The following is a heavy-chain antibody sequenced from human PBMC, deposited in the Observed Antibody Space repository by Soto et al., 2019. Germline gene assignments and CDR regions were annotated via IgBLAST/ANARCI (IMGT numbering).Heavy chain of an antibody. V-gene: IGHV3-23*01. CDR3: AKYPGGTPTG. Sequence: PGGSLSLSCAASGFTFISYAMNWVRQAPGRGLEWVSGISGSGGRTNLANSVKGRFTISRDNSRNTLYLQMNSLRAEDTAIYYCAKYPGGTPTGWGQGTLVTVSS. D-gene: IGHD3-16*01. CDR2: ISGSGGRT. CDR1: GFTFISYA. J-gene: IGHJ4*02.